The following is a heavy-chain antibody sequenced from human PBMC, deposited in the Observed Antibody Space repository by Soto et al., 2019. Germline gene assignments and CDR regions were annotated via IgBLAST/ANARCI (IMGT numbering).Heavy chain of an antibody. V-gene: IGHV1-69*13. Sequence: ASVKVSCKASGYTFTSYDINLVRQATGQGLEWMGGIIPIFGTANYAQKFQGRVTITADESTSTAYMELSSLRSEDTAVYYCARSTYYYDSSEPNDAFDIWGQGTMVTVSS. CDR1: GYTFTSYD. J-gene: IGHJ3*02. CDR2: IIPIFGTA. D-gene: IGHD3-22*01. CDR3: ARSTYYYDSSEPNDAFDI.